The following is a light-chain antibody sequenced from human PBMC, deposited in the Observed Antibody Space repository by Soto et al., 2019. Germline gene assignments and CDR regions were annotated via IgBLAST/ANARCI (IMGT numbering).Light chain of an antibody. Sequence: EIVMTQSPATLSVSPGERATLSCRASQSINNNLAWYQQKRGQGPRLLIYGAHSRATGTPARFSGNGSGTGFTLTISSLQSEDFAIYYCQQYNDWPLTFGGGTKVEIK. V-gene: IGKV3-15*01. CDR1: QSINNN. CDR3: QQYNDWPLT. J-gene: IGKJ4*01. CDR2: GAH.